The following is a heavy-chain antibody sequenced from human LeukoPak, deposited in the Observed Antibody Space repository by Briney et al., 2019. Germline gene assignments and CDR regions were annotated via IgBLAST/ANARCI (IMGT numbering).Heavy chain of an antibody. CDR1: GFXFSDAL. J-gene: IGHJ3*01. V-gene: IGHV3-15*01. Sequence: PGGSLRLSCAASGFXFSDALITWVRQAPGKGLEWVGHIKSQTAGGTTDCAAPVKGRFTLSRDDSKNTLYLQMHSLKTEDTAVYYCTTWDGVDWGQGTMVTVSS. CDR2: IKSQTAGGTT. CDR3: TTWDGVD. D-gene: IGHD1-26*01.